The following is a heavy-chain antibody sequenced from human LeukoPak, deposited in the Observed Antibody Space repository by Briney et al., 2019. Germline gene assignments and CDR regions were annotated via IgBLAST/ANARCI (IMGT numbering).Heavy chain of an antibody. CDR2: ISGSGTGT. CDR3: AKEGGTGTRFDY. V-gene: IGHV3-23*01. Sequence: GGSLRLSCAASGFTFSSSAMSCVRQAPGKGLYWVSAISGSGTGTYYAASVKGRFTISRDNSKNTLYLQMNSLRAEDTAVYYCAKEGGTGTRFDYWGQGTLVTVSS. J-gene: IGHJ4*02. D-gene: IGHD1-7*01. CDR1: GFTFSSSA.